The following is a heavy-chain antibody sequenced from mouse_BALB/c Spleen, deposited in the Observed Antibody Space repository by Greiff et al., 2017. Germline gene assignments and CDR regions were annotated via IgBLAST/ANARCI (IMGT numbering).Heavy chain of an antibody. CDR2: IWAGGST. CDR3: ARGGVVDPYWYFDV. D-gene: IGHD1-1*01. V-gene: IGHV2-9*02. J-gene: IGHJ1*01. CDR1: GFSLTSYG. Sequence: LQESGPGLVAPSQSLSITCTVSGFSLTSYGVHWVRQPPGKGLEWLGVIWAGGSTNYNSALMSRLSISKDNSKSQVFLKMNSLQTDDTAMYYCARGGVVDPYWYFDVWGAGTTVTVSS.